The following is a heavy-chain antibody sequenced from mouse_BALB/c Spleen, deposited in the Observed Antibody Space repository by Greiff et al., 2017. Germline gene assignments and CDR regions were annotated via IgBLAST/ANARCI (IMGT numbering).Heavy chain of an antibody. J-gene: IGHJ4*01. CDR1: GYTFTSYT. CDR3: ARTGYYGSSYGAMDY. Sequence: VQLQQSAAELARPGASVKMSCKASGYTFTSYTMHWVQQRPGQGLEWIGYINPSSGYTEYNQKFKDKTTLTADKSSSTAYMQLSSLTSEDSAVYYCARTGYYGSSYGAMDYWGQGTSVTVSS. CDR2: INPSSGYT. V-gene: IGHV1-4*02. D-gene: IGHD1-1*01.